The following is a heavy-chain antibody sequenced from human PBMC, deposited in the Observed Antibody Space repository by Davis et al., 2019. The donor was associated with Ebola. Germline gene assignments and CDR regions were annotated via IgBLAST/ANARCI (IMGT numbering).Heavy chain of an antibody. CDR2: INSDGSST. V-gene: IGHV3-74*01. J-gene: IGHJ6*02. D-gene: IGHD3-10*01. CDR1: GFTFSSYW. Sequence: PGGSLRLSCAASGFTFSSYWMHWVRQAPGKGLVWVSRINSDGSSTSYADSVKGRFTISRDNAKNTLYLQMNSLRAEDTAVYYCAREGVGYYYGSGSYYYYGMDVWGQGTTVTVSS. CDR3: AREGVGYYYGSGSYYYYGMDV.